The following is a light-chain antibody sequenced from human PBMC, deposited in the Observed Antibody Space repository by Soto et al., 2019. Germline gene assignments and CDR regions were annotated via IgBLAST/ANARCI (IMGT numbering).Light chain of an antibody. V-gene: IGLV2-14*01. J-gene: IGLJ2*01. Sequence: QSALTQPASVSGSPGQSITTSCTGTTSDVGGYNYVSWYQQHPGKAPKLMIYDVSNRPSGVSNRFSGSKSGNTASLTISGLQSEDEADYYCSSYTSINTLVFGGGTKLTVL. CDR2: DVS. CDR3: SSYTSINTLV. CDR1: TSDVGGYNY.